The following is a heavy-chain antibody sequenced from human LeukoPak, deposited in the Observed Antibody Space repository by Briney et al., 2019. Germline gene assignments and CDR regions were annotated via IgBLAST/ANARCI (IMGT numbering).Heavy chain of an antibody. D-gene: IGHD3-10*01. J-gene: IGHJ5*02. CDR3: ARRGPPRTMLRGVKSGWFDP. V-gene: IGHV4-34*01. CDR2: INHSRST. CDR1: GGSSSGYY. Sequence: SETLSLTCVLYGGSSSGYYWSWIRQPPGKGLEWIGEINHSRSTNYNPSLKSRVTISVDTSKNQFSLKLSSVTAADTAVYYCARRGPPRTMLRGVKSGWFDPWGQGTLVTVSS.